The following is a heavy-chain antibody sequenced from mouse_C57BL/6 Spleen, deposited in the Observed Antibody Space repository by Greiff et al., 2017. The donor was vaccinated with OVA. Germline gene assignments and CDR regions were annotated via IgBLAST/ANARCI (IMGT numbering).Heavy chain of an antibody. D-gene: IGHD2-3*01. CDR1: GYTFTSYW. CDR2: IDPSDSYT. Sequence: QVQLQQPGAELVMPGASVKLSCKASGYTFTSYWMHWVKQRPGQGLEWIGEIDPSDSYTNYNQEFKGKSTLTVDKSSSTAYMQLSSLTSEDSAVYYCARGGWLPFAYWGQGTLVTVSA. CDR3: ARGGWLPFAY. V-gene: IGHV1-69*01. J-gene: IGHJ3*01.